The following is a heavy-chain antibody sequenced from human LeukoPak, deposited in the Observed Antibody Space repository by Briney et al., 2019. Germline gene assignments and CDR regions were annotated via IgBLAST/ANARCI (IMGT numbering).Heavy chain of an antibody. J-gene: IGHJ4*02. CDR2: IWYDGSNK. Sequence: PGGSLRLSCAASGFTFSSYGMHWVRQAPGKGLEWVAVIWYDGSNKYYADSVKGRFTISRDNSKNTLYLQMNSLRAEDTAVYYCARGSKFKTGTIDYWGQGTLVTVSS. CDR1: GFTFSSYG. D-gene: IGHD1-7*01. V-gene: IGHV3-33*01. CDR3: ARGSKFKTGTIDY.